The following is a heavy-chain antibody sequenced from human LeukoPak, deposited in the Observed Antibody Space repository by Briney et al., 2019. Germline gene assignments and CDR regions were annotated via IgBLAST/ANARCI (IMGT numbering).Heavy chain of an antibody. D-gene: IGHD1-26*01. CDR3: ARDPGIDAFDV. V-gene: IGHV3-53*01. Sequence: GGSLRLSCAASGFTVSNNYISWVRQAPGKGLEWVSVLYNSDSTYYADSVKGRFTISRDNSKNTLYLQMNSLRAEDTAIYYCARDPGIDAFDVWGQGTMVTVSS. J-gene: IGHJ3*01. CDR2: LYNSDST. CDR1: GFTVSNNY.